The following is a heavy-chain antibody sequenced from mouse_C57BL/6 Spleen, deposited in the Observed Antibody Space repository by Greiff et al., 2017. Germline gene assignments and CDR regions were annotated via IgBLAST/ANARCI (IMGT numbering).Heavy chain of an antibody. CDR2: INPNYGTT. V-gene: IGHV1-39*01. Sequence: VQLLQSGPELVKPGASVKISCKASGYSFTDYNMNWVKQSNGKSLEWIGVINPNYGTTSSNQKFKGKATLTVDQSSSTADMQLNSLTSEDSAVYYCARSGNYYGSSPYWYFDVWGTGTTVTVSS. CDR3: ARSGNYYGSSPYWYFDV. CDR1: GYSFTDYN. J-gene: IGHJ1*03. D-gene: IGHD1-1*01.